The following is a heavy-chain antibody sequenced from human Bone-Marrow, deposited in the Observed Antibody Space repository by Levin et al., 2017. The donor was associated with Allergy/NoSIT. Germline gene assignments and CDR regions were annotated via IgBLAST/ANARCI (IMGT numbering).Heavy chain of an antibody. V-gene: IGHV3-33*01. CDR2: IWYSGSRQ. J-gene: IGHJ6*02. Sequence: PGGSLRLSCAASGFTFTSYGMHWVRQAPGKGLEWVAVIWYSGSRQYYGESVKGRFTISRDSSKNTLFLQMNNLTVEDTAGYFCARDIGYEATFYGLDVWGQGTTVTVSS. CDR3: ARDIGYEATFYGLDV. D-gene: IGHD5-12*01. CDR1: GFTFTSYG.